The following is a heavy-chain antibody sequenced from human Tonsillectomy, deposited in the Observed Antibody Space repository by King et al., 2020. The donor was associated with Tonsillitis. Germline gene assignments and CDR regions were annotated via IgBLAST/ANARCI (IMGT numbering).Heavy chain of an antibody. CDR2: IYHSGST. CDR3: ARELGGSIWYGVYYYDGLDV. D-gene: IGHD6-13*01. Sequence: VQLQESGPGLVKPSETLSLTCAVSGYSISSGYYWGWIRQPPGKGLEWIGNIYHSGSTYYNPSLKSRVTISVDTSKNQFSLKLSSVTAADTAVYYCARELGGSIWYGVYYYDGLDVWGQGTTVTVSS. CDR1: GYSISSGYY. J-gene: IGHJ6*02. V-gene: IGHV4-38-2*02.